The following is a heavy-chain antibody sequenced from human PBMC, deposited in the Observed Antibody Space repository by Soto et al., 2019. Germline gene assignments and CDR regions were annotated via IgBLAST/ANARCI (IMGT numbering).Heavy chain of an antibody. CDR3: AKGLYYSDSSGYRVFDY. Sequence: EVQLLESGGDLVQPGGSLRLSCAASGFTFNNYALTWVRQAPGKGLEWVSTISVSGGTTHYADSVKGRFTISRDNSKKTLYLQMHSLRAEDTAVYYCAKGLYYSDSSGYRVFDYWGQGTLVTVSS. D-gene: IGHD3-22*01. V-gene: IGHV3-23*01. J-gene: IGHJ4*02. CDR2: ISVSGGTT. CDR1: GFTFNNYA.